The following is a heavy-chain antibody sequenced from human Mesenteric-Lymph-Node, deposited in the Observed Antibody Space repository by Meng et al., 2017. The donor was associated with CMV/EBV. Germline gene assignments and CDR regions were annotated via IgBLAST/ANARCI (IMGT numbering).Heavy chain of an antibody. D-gene: IGHD1-26*01. V-gene: IGHV3-23*01. CDR2: VSGSGAST. CDR1: GFTFSSYA. CDR3: ARADSGRNYHFDY. Sequence: GGSLRLSCAASGFTFSSYAMSWVRQAPGKGLEWVSGVSGSGASTYYADSVRGRFTISRDNSKNTLYLQMKSLRAEDTAVYYCARADSGRNYHFDYWGQGTLVTVSS. J-gene: IGHJ4*02.